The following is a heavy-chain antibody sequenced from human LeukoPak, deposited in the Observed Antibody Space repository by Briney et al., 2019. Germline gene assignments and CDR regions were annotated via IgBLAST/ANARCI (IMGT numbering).Heavy chain of an antibody. V-gene: IGHV3-30-3*01. CDR3: ARDINSYFDY. Sequence: GRSLRLSCAASGFTFSSYAMHWVRQAPGKGLEWVAVISYDGSNTYYADSVKGRFTISRDNSKNTLYLQINSLRAEDMAVYYCARDINSYFDYWGQGTLVTVSS. CDR1: GFTFSSYA. D-gene: IGHD2/OR15-2a*01. J-gene: IGHJ4*02. CDR2: ISYDGSNT.